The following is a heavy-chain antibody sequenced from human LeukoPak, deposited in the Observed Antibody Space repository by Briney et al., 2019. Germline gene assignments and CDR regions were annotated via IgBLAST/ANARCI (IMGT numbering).Heavy chain of an antibody. J-gene: IGHJ4*02. V-gene: IGHV4-39*07. CDR2: IYYSGST. D-gene: IGHD5-18*01. CDR1: GGSISSSSYY. CDR3: ARADSRGYSYGYFDY. Sequence: SETLSLTCTVSGGSISSSSYYWGCIRQPPGKGLEWLGSIYYSGSTYYNPSLKSRVTISVDTSKNQLSLKLSSVTAADTAVYYCARADSRGYSYGYFDYWGQGTLVTVSS.